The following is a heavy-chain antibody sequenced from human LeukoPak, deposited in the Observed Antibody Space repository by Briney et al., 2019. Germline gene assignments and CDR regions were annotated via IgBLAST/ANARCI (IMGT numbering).Heavy chain of an antibody. Sequence: GGSLRLSCAASGFTFSTYWMSWVRQAPGKGLEWVSLIYRVGSTYYADSVKGRFTISRDDSKNTLYLQMNSLRAEDTAVYYCARAGIAAAAYAFDIWGQGTMVTVSS. V-gene: IGHV3-53*01. D-gene: IGHD6-13*01. CDR1: GFTFSTYW. J-gene: IGHJ3*02. CDR3: ARAGIAAAAYAFDI. CDR2: IYRVGST.